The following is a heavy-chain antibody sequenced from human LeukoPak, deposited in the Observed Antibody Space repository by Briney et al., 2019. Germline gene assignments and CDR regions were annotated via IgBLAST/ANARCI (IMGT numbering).Heavy chain of an antibody. J-gene: IGHJ5*02. CDR1: GYTFTSYG. V-gene: IGHV1-18*01. Sequence: GASVKVSCKASGYTFTSYGISWVRQAPGQGLEWMGWISAYNGNTNYAQKLQGRVIMTTDTSTSTAYMELRSLRSEDTAVYYCARVDYDYVWGSYRYTGFDPWGQGTLVTVSS. D-gene: IGHD3-16*02. CDR2: ISAYNGNT. CDR3: ARVDYDYVWGSYRYTGFDP.